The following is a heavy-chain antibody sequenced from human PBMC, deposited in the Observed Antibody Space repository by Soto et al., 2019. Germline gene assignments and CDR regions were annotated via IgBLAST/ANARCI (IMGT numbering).Heavy chain of an antibody. CDR3: ARESLMAEYYFDY. J-gene: IGHJ4*02. Sequence: ASVKVSCKASGYTFTSYAMHWVRQAPGQRLEWMGWINAGNGNTKYSQKFQGRVTITRDTSVSTAYMELSSLRSEDTAVYYCARESLMAEYYFDYWGQGTLVTVSS. CDR2: INAGNGNT. V-gene: IGHV1-3*01. CDR1: GYTFTSYA. D-gene: IGHD6-19*01.